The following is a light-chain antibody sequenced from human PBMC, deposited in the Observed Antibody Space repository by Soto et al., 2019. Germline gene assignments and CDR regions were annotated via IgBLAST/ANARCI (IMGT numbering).Light chain of an antibody. V-gene: IGLV2-11*01. J-gene: IGLJ1*01. CDR1: SSDVGGYNY. CDR2: DVS. Sequence: QSALTQPRSVSGSPGQSVTISCTGTSSDVGGYNYVSWYQQHPGNAPKVMIYDVSERPSGVPDRFSGSKSGNTASLTISGLQAEDEADYYCCSYAGSPRDVFGTGTKVTVL. CDR3: CSYAGSPRDV.